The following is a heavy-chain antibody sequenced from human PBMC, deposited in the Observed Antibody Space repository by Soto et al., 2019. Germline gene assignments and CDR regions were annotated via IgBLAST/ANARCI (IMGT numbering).Heavy chain of an antibody. Sequence: GGSLRLSCAASGFTFSSYAMSWVRQAPGKGLEWVSAISGSGGSTYYADSVKGRFTISRDNSKNTLYLQMNSLRAEDTAVYYCAKGGYYGSGSFYWFDPWGQGTLVTVSS. V-gene: IGHV3-23*01. CDR2: ISGSGGST. CDR3: AKGGYYGSGSFYWFDP. D-gene: IGHD3-10*01. J-gene: IGHJ5*02. CDR1: GFTFSSYA.